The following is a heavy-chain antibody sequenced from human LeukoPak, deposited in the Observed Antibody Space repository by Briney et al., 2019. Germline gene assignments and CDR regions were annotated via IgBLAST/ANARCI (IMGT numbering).Heavy chain of an antibody. CDR1: GFTFTTYW. D-gene: IGHD3-3*02. CDR3: ARDSRLAYYYYYGMDV. Sequence: GGSLRLSCTASGFTFTTYWMAWVRQTPGKGLEWVANIKQDGSEKYYAESVRGRFTISRDNAKNSLYLQMNSLRAEDTAVYYCARDSRLAYYYYYGMDVWGQGTTVTVSS. CDR2: IKQDGSEK. J-gene: IGHJ6*02. V-gene: IGHV3-7*01.